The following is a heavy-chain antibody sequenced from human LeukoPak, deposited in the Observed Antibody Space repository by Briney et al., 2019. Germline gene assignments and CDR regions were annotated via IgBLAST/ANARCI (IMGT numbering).Heavy chain of an antibody. D-gene: IGHD3-10*01. J-gene: IGHJ4*02. V-gene: IGHV1-18*04. CDR2: ISAYNGNT. CDR1: GYTFTSYG. CDR3: ARMTVLLWFGEFDN. Sequence: GASVKVSCKASGYTFTSYGISWVRQAPGQGLEWMGWISAYNGNTNYAQKLQGRVTMTTDTSTSTAYMELRSLRSDDTAVYHCARMTVLLWFGEFDNWGQGTLVTVSS.